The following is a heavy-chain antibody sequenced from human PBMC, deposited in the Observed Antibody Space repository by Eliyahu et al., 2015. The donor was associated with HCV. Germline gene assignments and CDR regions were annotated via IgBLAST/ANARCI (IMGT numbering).Heavy chain of an antibody. J-gene: IGHJ4*02. D-gene: IGHD3-16*02. CDR1: GYTFTSXG. V-gene: IGHV1-18*01. CDR3: ARAGGITFGGVIVVKPFDY. Sequence: QVQLVQSGAEVKKPGASVKVSCKASGYTFTSXGIXWVRQAPGQGLEWMGWISAYNGNTNXAQKXQGRVTMTTDTSTSTAYMELRSLRSDDTAVYYCARAGGITFGGVIVVKPFDYWGQGTLVTVSS. CDR2: ISAYNGNT.